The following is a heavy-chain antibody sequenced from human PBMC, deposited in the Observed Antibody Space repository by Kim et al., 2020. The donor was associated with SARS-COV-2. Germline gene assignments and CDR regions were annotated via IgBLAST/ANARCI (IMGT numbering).Heavy chain of an antibody. CDR2: INHSGST. CDR3: ARGKYYDSSGYLPFDY. CDR1: GGSFSGYY. D-gene: IGHD3-22*01. Sequence: SETLSLTCAVYGGSFSGYYWSWIRQPPGKGLEWIGEINHSGSTNYNPSLKSRVTISVDTSKNQFSLKLSSVTAADTAVYYCARGKYYDSSGYLPFDYWGQGTLVTVSS. J-gene: IGHJ4*02. V-gene: IGHV4-34*01.